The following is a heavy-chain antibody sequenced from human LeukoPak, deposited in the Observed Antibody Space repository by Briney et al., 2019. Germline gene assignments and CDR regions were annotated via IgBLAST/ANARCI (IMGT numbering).Heavy chain of an antibody. CDR3: SSGDEFDY. D-gene: IGHD7-27*01. CDR1: GFTFSDYW. V-gene: IGHV3-7*01. J-gene: IGHJ4*02. Sequence: GGSLRLSCAASGFTFSDYWMSWVRQAPGKGLEWVANIKQDGSVKQYVDSVKGRFTISRDNAKNSVYLQMNSLRAEDTAIYYCSSGDEFDYWGQGTLVTVSS. CDR2: IKQDGSVK.